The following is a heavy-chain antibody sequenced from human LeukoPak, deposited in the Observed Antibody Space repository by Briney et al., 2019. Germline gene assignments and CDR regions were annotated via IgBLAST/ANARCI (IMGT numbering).Heavy chain of an antibody. D-gene: IGHD5-12*01. Sequence: GGSLRLSCAASGFTVSNNYMSWVRQAPGKGLDWVSVIHSGGTTNYADSVQGRFTISRDNSKTTVYLHMNSLRAEDAAVYYCARDSDSGYGPFASWGQGTLVTVSS. V-gene: IGHV3-53*01. CDR1: GFTVSNNY. CDR2: IHSGGTT. CDR3: ARDSDSGYGPFAS. J-gene: IGHJ4*02.